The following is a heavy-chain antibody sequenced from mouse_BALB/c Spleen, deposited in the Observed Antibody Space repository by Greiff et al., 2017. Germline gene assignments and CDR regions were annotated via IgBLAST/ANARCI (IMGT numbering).Heavy chain of an antibody. V-gene: IGHV5-17*02. CDR3: ARGLSTGFDY. J-gene: IGHJ2*01. D-gene: IGHD1-1*01. CDR1: GFTFSSFG. CDR2: ISSGSSTI. Sequence: EVQGVESGGGLVQPGGSRKLSCAASGFTFSSFGMHWVRQAPEKGLEWVAYISSGSSTIYYADTVKGRFTISRDNPKNTLFLQMTSLRSEDTAMYYCARGLSTGFDYWGQGTTLTVSS.